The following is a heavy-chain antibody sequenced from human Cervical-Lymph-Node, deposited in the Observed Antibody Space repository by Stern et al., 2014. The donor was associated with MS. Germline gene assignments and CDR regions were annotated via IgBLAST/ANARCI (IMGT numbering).Heavy chain of an antibody. D-gene: IGHD2-21*01. V-gene: IGHV5-51*03. CDR1: GYNFINHW. Sequence: VQLGQSGAELKKPGESLKISCKTSGYNFINHWIAWVRQVSGKGLEWIGIIYPGDSDIRYSPSFQGHVTISVDKSITTAYLHWKSLKASDTAVYYCARWSVACDYWGQGALITVSS. J-gene: IGHJ4*02. CDR2: IYPGDSDI. CDR3: ARWSVACDY.